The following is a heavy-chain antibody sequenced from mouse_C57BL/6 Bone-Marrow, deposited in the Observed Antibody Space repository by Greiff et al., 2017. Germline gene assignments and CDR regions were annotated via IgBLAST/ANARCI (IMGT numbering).Heavy chain of an antibody. CDR3: ARQDGFYYYGSSLAWCAY. CDR2: ISSGGSYT. CDR1: GFTFSSYG. Sequence: EVKLVESGGDLVKPGGSLKLSCAASGFTFSSYGMSWVRQTPDKRLEWVATISSGGSYTYYPDSVKGRFTISRDNAKNTLYLQMSSLKSEDTAMYSYARQDGFYYYGSSLAWCAYWCQGTLVTVSA. J-gene: IGHJ3*01. V-gene: IGHV5-6*01. D-gene: IGHD1-1*01.